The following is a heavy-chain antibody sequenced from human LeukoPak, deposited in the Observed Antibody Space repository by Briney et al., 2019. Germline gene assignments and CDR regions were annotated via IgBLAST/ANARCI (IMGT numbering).Heavy chain of an antibody. CDR1: GFTFSSFS. CDR2: ICSSVSTR. J-gene: IGHJ4*02. V-gene: IGHV3-48*02. D-gene: IGHD3-3*01. Sequence: TGGSLRFSSSVSGFTFSSFSMNWVRPAQGKGLVGVLNICSSVSTRYYADPVKGSFTTSRANGKPSLYLQMNSLRDEDTAVYYCAREGSDFWSGYSKGYFDYWGQGTLVTVSS. CDR3: AREGSDFWSGYSKGYFDY.